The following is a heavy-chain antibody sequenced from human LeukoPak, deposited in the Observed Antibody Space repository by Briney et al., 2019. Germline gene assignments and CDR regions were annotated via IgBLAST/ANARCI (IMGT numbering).Heavy chain of an antibody. CDR1: GGSISSSSYY. Sequence: PSETLSLTCTVSGGSISSSSYYWSWIRQPPGKGLEWIGYIYFSGSTNYNPSLRSRVTISMDTSKNQFSLKLSSVTAADTAVYYCARVRYYGSGKGYMDVWGKGTTVTISS. V-gene: IGHV4-61*01. CDR3: ARVRYYGSGKGYMDV. CDR2: IYFSGST. D-gene: IGHD3-10*01. J-gene: IGHJ6*03.